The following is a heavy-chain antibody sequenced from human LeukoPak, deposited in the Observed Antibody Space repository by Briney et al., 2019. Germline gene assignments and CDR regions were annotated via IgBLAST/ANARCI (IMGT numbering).Heavy chain of an antibody. D-gene: IGHD3-3*01. Sequence: SVKVSCNASGGTFSSYAISWVRQAPGQGLEGMGGIIPIFGTANYAQKFQGRVTITTDESTSTAYMELSSLRSEDTAVYYCARSTNDFSTGNWFDPWGQGTLVTVSS. CDR2: IIPIFGTA. J-gene: IGHJ5*02. CDR3: ARSTNDFSTGNWFDP. CDR1: GGTFSSYA. V-gene: IGHV1-69*05.